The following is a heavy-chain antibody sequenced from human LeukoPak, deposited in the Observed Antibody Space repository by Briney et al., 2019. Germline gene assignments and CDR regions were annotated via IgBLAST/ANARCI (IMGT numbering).Heavy chain of an antibody. V-gene: IGHV3-7*01. D-gene: IGHD5-18*01. CDR2: IKQDGSEK. Sequence: GGSLRLSCAASGFTFSSYWMSWVRQAPGKGLEWVANIKQDGSEKYYADSVKGRFTISRDNAKNSLYLQMNSLRAEDTAVYYCARGGGYSSMDVWGKGTTVTISS. CDR1: GFTFSSYW. CDR3: ARGGGYSSMDV. J-gene: IGHJ6*03.